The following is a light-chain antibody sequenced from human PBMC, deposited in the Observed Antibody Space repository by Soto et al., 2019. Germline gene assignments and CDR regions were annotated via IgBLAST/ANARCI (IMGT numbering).Light chain of an antibody. CDR2: GAT. J-gene: IGKJ3*01. V-gene: IGKV3-20*01. Sequence: EIVLTQSPGTLSLSPGERATLSCRASQSVSSSYLAWYQQKPGQAPRPLIDGATSRATGIPDRFSGSGSGTDFTLTISRLEPEDFAVYYCQQYGSSLFTFGPGTKVDIK. CDR3: QQYGSSLFT. CDR1: QSVSSSY.